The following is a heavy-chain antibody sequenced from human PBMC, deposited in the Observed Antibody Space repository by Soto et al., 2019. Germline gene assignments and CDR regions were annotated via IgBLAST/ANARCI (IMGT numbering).Heavy chain of an antibody. V-gene: IGHV2-70*11. J-gene: IGHJ4*02. CDR1: GFSLSTSGMC. CDR3: VRMGQYYDILTGYWSGYYFDY. D-gene: IGHD3-9*01. Sequence: SGPTLVNPTQTLTLTCTFSGFSLSTSGMCVSWIRQPPGKALEWLARIDWDDDKYYSTSLKTRLTISKDTSKNQVVLTMTNMDPVDTATYYCVRMGQYYDILTGYWSGYYFDYWGQGTLVTVSS. CDR2: IDWDDDK.